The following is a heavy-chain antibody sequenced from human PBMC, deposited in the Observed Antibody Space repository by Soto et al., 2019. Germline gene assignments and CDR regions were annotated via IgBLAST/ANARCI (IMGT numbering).Heavy chain of an antibody. V-gene: IGHV4-34*01. D-gene: IGHD1-1*01. CDR3: ARVERGTATTVVDAFDI. Sequence: QVQLPQWGAGLLKPSETLSLTCAVYGGFVRSCSYYWSWIRQPPGKGLEWIGEMSHSGGTHFNPSLKRRVTISVDTAKNQFSLKMSSVTAADTALYYCARVERGTATTVVDAFDIWGPGTMVTVSS. CDR2: MSHSGGT. J-gene: IGHJ3*02. CDR1: GGFVRSCSYY.